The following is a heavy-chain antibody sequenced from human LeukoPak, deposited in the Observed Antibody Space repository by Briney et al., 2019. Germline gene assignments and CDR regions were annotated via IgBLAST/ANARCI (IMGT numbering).Heavy chain of an antibody. V-gene: IGHV3-74*01. CDR3: AELTSMVEQY. J-gene: IGHJ4*02. Sequence: GGSLRLSCEASGFTFSSYWMHWVRQVPGKGLGWVSRINSDGSSTSYADFVKGRFIISGDNAKNTQYLQMNSQRAENTAVYYCAELTSMVEQYWGQGNLVTVSS. CDR2: INSDGSST. D-gene: IGHD3-10*01. CDR1: GFTFSSYW.